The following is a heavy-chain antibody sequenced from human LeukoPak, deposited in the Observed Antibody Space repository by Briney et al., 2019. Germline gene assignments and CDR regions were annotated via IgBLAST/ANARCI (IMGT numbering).Heavy chain of an antibody. Sequence: GSLRLSCAASGFTFSSYSMNWVRQAPGKGLEWVSSISSRSSYIYYADSVKGRFTISRDNAKNSLYLQMNSLRAEDTAVYYCTXGSSTHGEYYFDYWGQGTLVTVSS. CDR3: TXGSSTHGEYYFDY. CDR1: GFTFSSYS. V-gene: IGHV3-21*01. J-gene: IGHJ4*02. CDR2: ISSRSSYI. D-gene: IGHD2-2*01.